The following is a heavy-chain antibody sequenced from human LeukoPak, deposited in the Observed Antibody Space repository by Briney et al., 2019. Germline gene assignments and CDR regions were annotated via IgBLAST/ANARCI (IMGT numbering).Heavy chain of an antibody. CDR3: VRGGVFGSGNYTLFDY. CDR1: GFTFSSYA. CDR2: INSDGSGT. J-gene: IGHJ4*02. D-gene: IGHD3-10*01. V-gene: IGHV3-74*01. Sequence: PGGSLRLSCAASGFTFSSYAMSWVRQAPGKGLVWVSRINSDGSGTSYADSVKGRFTLSRDNARNTLSLQMSSLRADDTAVYYCVRGGVFGSGNYTLFDYWGQGTLVTVSS.